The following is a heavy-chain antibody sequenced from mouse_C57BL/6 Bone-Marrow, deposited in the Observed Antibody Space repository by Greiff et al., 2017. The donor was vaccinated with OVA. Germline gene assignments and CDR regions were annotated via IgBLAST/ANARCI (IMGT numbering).Heavy chain of an antibody. V-gene: IGHV1-4*01. CDR3: SRRVYIDY. J-gene: IGHJ2*01. CDR1: GYTFTSYT. D-gene: IGHD1-1*01. Sequence: VQLQQSGAELARPGASVKMSCKASGYTFTSYTMHWVKQRPGQGLEWIGYINPSSGYTKYNQKFKDKATLTADKSSSTAYMQLSSLTSEHSAVYYCSRRVYIDYWGQGTTLTVSS. CDR2: INPSSGYT.